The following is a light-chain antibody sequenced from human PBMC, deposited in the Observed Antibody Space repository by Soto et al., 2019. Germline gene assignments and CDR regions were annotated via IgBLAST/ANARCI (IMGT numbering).Light chain of an antibody. V-gene: IGKV3-20*01. Sequence: EIVLTQSPATLSXXPXXXXXLXXMASQSVNNFLAWYQQRPGQAPRLLIYGASSRATGVPDRFSGSGSGTDFTLTISRLEPADFAVYYCQRYGSSRPWTFGQGTKVDI. J-gene: IGKJ1*01. CDR2: GAS. CDR3: QRYGSSRPWT. CDR1: QSVNNF.